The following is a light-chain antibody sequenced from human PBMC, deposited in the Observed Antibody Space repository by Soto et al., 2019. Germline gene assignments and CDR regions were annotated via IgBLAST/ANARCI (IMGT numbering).Light chain of an antibody. J-gene: IGLJ1*01. CDR1: SSDVGGYNY. CDR2: EVS. Sequence: QSALTQPPSASGSPGQSVTISCTGTSSDVGGYNYVSWYQQHPGKAPKLMIYEVSKRPSGVPDRFSGSKSGNTASPTVSGLRAEDEADYYCSSYAGSNNFGVFGTGTKLTVL. CDR3: SSYAGSNNFGV. V-gene: IGLV2-8*01.